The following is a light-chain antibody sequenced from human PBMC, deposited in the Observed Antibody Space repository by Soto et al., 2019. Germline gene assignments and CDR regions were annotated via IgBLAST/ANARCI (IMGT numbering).Light chain of an antibody. CDR2: DAS. V-gene: IGKV3-11*01. CDR3: QQRSNRLT. J-gene: IGKJ4*01. CDR1: QSVSSY. Sequence: EIVLTQSPATLSLSPGERATLSCRASQSVSSYLAWYQQRPGQAPSLLIYDASNRASGIPARFSGSGSGTDFTLTISSLEPEDSAVYYCQQRSNRLTFGGGTKVDIK.